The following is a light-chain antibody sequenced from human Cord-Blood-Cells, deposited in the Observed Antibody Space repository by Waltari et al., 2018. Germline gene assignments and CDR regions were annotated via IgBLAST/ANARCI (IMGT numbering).Light chain of an antibody. V-gene: IGLV2-14*01. CDR1: SSDVGGYNY. CDR2: EVS. Sequence: QSALTQPASVSGSPGQSITISCTGTSSDVGGYNYVSWYQQHHGKAPKLMIYEVSNRPSGVSNRFSGSKSGNTASLTISGLQAEDEADYYCSSYTSSSTLVFGTGTKVTVL. J-gene: IGLJ1*01. CDR3: SSYTSSSTLV.